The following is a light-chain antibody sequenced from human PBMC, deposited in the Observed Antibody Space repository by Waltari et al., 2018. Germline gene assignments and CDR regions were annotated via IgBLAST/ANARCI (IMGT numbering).Light chain of an antibody. CDR2: LGS. V-gene: IGKV2-28*01. Sequence: DIVMTQSPLSLPVTPGEPASISCRSSHSLLHSNGYNYLDWYLQKPGPSPQLLIYLGSNRASGVPDRFSGSGSGIDFTLKITRVEAEDVGVYYCMQALQTPNTFGQGTKLEIK. J-gene: IGKJ2*01. CDR3: MQALQTPNT. CDR1: HSLLHSNGYNY.